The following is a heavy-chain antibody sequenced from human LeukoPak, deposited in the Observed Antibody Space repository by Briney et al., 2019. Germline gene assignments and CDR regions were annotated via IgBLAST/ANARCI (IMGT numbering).Heavy chain of an antibody. CDR2: INHSGST. Sequence: SETLSLTCAVYGGSFSGYYWSWIRQPPGKGLEWIGEINHSGSTNYNPSLKSRVTISVDTSKNQFSLKLSSVTAADTAVYYCARGVAGTGYDYWGQGTLVTVSS. J-gene: IGHJ4*02. CDR3: ARGVAGTGYDY. D-gene: IGHD6-19*01. V-gene: IGHV4-34*01. CDR1: GGSFSGYY.